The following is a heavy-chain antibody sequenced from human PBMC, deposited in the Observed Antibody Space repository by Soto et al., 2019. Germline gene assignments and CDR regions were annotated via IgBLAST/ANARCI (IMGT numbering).Heavy chain of an antibody. CDR1: GFTFSTYW. J-gene: IGHJ4*02. CDR2: IKQDGSET. CDR3: ARDPCSGGTCYLDTGDY. D-gene: IGHD2-15*01. Sequence: PGGSLRLSCAASGFTFSTYWMSWVRQAPGKGLEWVANIKQDGSETYYVASVKGRFTISRDNPKNSLYLQMNSLRAEDTAVYYCARDPCSGGTCYLDTGDYWGQGTLVTVSS. V-gene: IGHV3-7*01.